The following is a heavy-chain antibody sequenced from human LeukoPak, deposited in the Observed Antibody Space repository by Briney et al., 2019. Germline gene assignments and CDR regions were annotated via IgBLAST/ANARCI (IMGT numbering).Heavy chain of an antibody. CDR2: IYHSGST. CDR3: ARGLGYCSSNSCRYYFDY. J-gene: IGHJ4*02. V-gene: IGHV4-38-2*02. Sequence: SETRCLTCTVSGYSSSSSYYWGWIRQPPGKVLEWIGSIYHSGSTYYKRYLKSRVTIPVDTSTNQFSLKLSSVTAADTAVYYCARGLGYCSSNSCRYYFDYWGQGTLVTVSS. D-gene: IGHD2-2*01. CDR1: GYSSSSSYY.